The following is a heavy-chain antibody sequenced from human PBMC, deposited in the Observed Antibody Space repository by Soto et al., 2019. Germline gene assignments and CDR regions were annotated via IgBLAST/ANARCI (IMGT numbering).Heavy chain of an antibody. J-gene: IGHJ5*02. CDR3: ARESGYCSGGSCYQEKHNWFDP. CDR1: GGSISSGGYY. V-gene: IGHV4-31*03. Sequence: TCTVSGGSISSGGYYWSWIRQHPGKGLEWIGYIYYSGSTYYNPSLKSRVTISVDTSKNQFSLKLSSVTAADTAVYYCARESGYCSGGSCYQEKHNWFDPWGQGTLVTVSS. CDR2: IYYSGST. D-gene: IGHD2-15*01.